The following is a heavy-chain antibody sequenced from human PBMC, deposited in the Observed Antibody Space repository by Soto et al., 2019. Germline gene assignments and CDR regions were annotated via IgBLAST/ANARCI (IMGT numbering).Heavy chain of an antibody. J-gene: IGHJ6*02. CDR2: IYHSGST. V-gene: IGHV4-4*02. Sequence: QVQLQESGPGLVKPSGTLSLTCAVSGGSISSSNWWSWVCQPPGKGLEWIGEIYHSGSTNYNPSLKSRVTISVDKSKNQFSLKLSSVTAADTAVYYCARDRRAAVAGTPTGMDVWGQGTTVTVSS. CDR1: GGSISSSNW. CDR3: ARDRRAAVAGTPTGMDV. D-gene: IGHD6-19*01.